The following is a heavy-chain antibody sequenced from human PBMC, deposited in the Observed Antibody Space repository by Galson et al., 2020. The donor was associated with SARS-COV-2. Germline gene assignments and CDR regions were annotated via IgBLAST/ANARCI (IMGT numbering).Heavy chain of an antibody. V-gene: IGHV1-3*01. CDR1: GYTFTTYA. CDR2: INPGNGNT. J-gene: IGHJ4*02. D-gene: IGHD6-13*01. CDR3: ARVPDSSSWYSYFGY. Sequence: ASVKVSCKASGYTFTTYALHWVRQAPGQSLEWMGWINPGNGNTKYSQKFQGRVTITRDTSASTAYMELSSLRSGDTAVYYCARVPDSSSWYSYFGYWGQGTLITVSS.